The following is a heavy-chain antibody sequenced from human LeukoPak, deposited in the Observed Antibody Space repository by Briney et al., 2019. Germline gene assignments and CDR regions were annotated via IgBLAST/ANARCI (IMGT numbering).Heavy chain of an antibody. J-gene: IGHJ4*02. V-gene: IGHV3-7*04. CDR2: IKEDGCDK. CDR1: GFSFRSFW. Sequence: GGSLRLSCAASGFSFRSFWMSWVRQAPGKGLEWVASIKEDGCDKYYVESVKGRFTISRENARNSLYLQMNSLRAEDTAVYYCARVLWFGGIYYFDYWGQGTLVTVSS. D-gene: IGHD3-10*01. CDR3: ARVLWFGGIYYFDY.